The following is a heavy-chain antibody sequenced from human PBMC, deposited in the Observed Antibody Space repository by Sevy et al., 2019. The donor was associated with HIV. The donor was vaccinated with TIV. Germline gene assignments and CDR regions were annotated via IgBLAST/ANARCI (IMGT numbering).Heavy chain of an antibody. CDR3: ASPRDDYGDYYFDY. CDR1: GFTFSSYA. CDR2: ISYDGSNK. Sequence: GGYLRLSCAASGFTFSSYAMHWVRQAPGKGLEWVAVISYDGSNKYYADSVKGRFTISRDNSKNTLYLQMNSLRAEDTAVYYCASPRDDYGDYYFDYWGQGTLVTVSS. V-gene: IGHV3-30-3*01. D-gene: IGHD4-17*01. J-gene: IGHJ4*02.